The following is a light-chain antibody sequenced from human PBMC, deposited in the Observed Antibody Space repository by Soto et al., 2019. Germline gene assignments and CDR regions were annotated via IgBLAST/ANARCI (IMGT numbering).Light chain of an antibody. V-gene: IGKV3D-20*02. CDR1: QSVSSSY. CDR2: GAS. CDR3: QQRSNWPPDT. J-gene: IGKJ2*01. Sequence: EIVLTQSPGTLSLSPRERATLSCRASQSVSSSYLAWYQRKPGQAPRLLIYGASSRATGIPDRFSGSGSGTDFTLTISRLEPEDFAVYYCQQRSNWPPDTFGQGTKLEIK.